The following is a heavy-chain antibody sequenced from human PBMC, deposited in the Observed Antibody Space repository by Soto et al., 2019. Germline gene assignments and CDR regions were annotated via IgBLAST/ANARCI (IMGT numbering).Heavy chain of an antibody. D-gene: IGHD2-2*01. CDR2: ISYDGSNK. CDR1: GFTFSSYA. J-gene: IGHJ6*02. CDR3: ARVLVQYCSSTSCYRPYYYYGMDV. V-gene: IGHV3-30*09. Sequence: GGSLRLSCAASGFTFSSYAMHWVRQAPGKGLEWVAVISYDGSNKYYADSVKGRFAISRDNSKNTLYLQMNSLRAEDTAVYYSARVLVQYCSSTSCYRPYYYYGMDVWGQGTTVTVSS.